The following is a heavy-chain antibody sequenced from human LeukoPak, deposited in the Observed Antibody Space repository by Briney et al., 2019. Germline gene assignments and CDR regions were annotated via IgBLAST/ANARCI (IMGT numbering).Heavy chain of an antibody. D-gene: IGHD3-3*01. J-gene: IGHJ6*02. V-gene: IGHV1-69*13. CDR1: GGTFSSYA. Sequence: SVTVSCKASGGTFSSYAISWVRQAPGQGLEWMGGIIPIFGTANYAQKFQGRVTITADESTSTAYMELSSLRSEDTAVYYCARDPFGVVISDYYYYGMDVWGQGTTVTVSS. CDR3: ARDPFGVVISDYYYYGMDV. CDR2: IIPIFGTA.